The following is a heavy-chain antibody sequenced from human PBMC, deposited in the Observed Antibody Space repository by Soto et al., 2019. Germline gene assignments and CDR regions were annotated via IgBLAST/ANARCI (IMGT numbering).Heavy chain of an antibody. J-gene: IGHJ6*02. CDR1: GFTFSSFP. Sequence: PGGSLRLSCAASGFTFSSFPMHWVRQAPGRGLEWVALISSDGSNKYYADSVKGRFTISRDNAKNSLYLQMNSLRAEDTAVYYCASTNWAVAGTKPFGGMDVWGQGTTVTVSS. CDR2: ISSDGSNK. D-gene: IGHD6-19*01. V-gene: IGHV3-30-3*01. CDR3: ASTNWAVAGTKPFGGMDV.